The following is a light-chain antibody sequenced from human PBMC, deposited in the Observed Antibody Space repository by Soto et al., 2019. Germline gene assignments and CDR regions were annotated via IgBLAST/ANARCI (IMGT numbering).Light chain of an antibody. CDR2: DAS. Sequence: EIVLTQSPGTLSLSPGERATLSCRASQTISSYLAWYQQKPGQAPRLLIYDASNGATGIPARFSGSGSGTDFTLTISSLEPEDFAVYYCQQRSNWPTWTFGQGTKVDIK. CDR1: QTISSY. CDR3: QQRSNWPTWT. J-gene: IGKJ1*01. V-gene: IGKV3-11*01.